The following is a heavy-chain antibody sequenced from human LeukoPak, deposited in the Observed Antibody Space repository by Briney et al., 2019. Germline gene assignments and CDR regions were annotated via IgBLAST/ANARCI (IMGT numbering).Heavy chain of an antibody. CDR1: GYSFTSYW. CDR3: ARRLYLKDLPEDSSQYYFDY. V-gene: IGHV5-51*01. CDR2: IYPGDSDT. Sequence: GESLQISCKGSGYSFTSYWIGWVRRMPGKGLEWMGIIYPGDSDTRYSPSFQGQVTISADKSISTAYLQWSSLKASDTAMYYCARRLYLKDLPEDSSQYYFDYWGQGTLVTVSS. D-gene: IGHD3-22*01. J-gene: IGHJ4*02.